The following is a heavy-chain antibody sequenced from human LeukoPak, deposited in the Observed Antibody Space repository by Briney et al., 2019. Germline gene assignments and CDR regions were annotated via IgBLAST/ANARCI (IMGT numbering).Heavy chain of an antibody. CDR2: ISAYNGNT. J-gene: IGHJ3*02. CDR3: AREYLYDSSGYYHSDHDAFDI. CDR1: GYTFTIYG. V-gene: IGHV1-18*01. Sequence: ASAKVSCKASGYTFTIYGISWVRQAPGQGLEWMGWISAYNGNTNYAQKLQGRVTMTTDTSTSTAYMELRSLRSDDTAVYYCAREYLYDSSGYYHSDHDAFDIWGQGTMVTVSS. D-gene: IGHD3-22*01.